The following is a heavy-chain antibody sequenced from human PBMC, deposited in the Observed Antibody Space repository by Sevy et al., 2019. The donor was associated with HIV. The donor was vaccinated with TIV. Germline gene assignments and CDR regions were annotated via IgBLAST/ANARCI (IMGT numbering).Heavy chain of an antibody. CDR3: ASPLHYYDSPSAY. V-gene: IGHV3-21*01. CDR1: GFTFRYYN. Sequence: GGSLRLSCAASGFTFRYYNMNWVRQAPGKGLEWVSSMISGSSYVYHADSVKGRFTISRDNAKNSPDLQMNSLRTEETAVYYCASPLHYYDSPSAYWGQGTQVTVSS. D-gene: IGHD3-22*01. CDR2: MISGSSYV. J-gene: IGHJ4*02.